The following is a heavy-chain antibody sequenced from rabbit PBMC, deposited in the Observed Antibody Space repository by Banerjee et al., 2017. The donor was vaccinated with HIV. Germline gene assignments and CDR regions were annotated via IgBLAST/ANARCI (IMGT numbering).Heavy chain of an antibody. CDR1: GFDFSSSY. V-gene: IGHV1S7*01. CDR2: IYGGKGST. Sequence: QLKETGGGLVQPGGSLTLSCKASGFDFSSSYWICWVRQAPGKGLEWIGIIYGGKGSTDYASWVNGRFTISSDNAQNTVDLQMNSLTAADSATYFCARDLAGVIGWNFDLWGQGTLVTVS. CDR3: ARDLAGVIGWNFDL. J-gene: IGHJ4*01. D-gene: IGHD4-1*01.